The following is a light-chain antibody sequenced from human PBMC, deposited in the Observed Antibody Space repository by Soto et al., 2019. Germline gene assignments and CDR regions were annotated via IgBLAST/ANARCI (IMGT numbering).Light chain of an antibody. CDR1: SSDVGSYNS. J-gene: IGLJ1*01. Sequence: QSALTQPASVSGSPGQSIAISCTGTSSDVGSYNSVSWYQQHPGKAPKLMIYEGSKRPSGVSDRFSGSKSGNTASLTISGLQAEEEADYYCCSDAGNNYLFGPGTKVTV. CDR3: CSDAGNNYL. V-gene: IGLV2-23*01. CDR2: EGS.